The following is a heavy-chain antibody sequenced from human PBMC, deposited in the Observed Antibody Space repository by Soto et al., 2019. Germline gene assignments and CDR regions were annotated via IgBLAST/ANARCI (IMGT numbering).Heavy chain of an antibody. D-gene: IGHD3-22*01. CDR3: GSSGYTRCLDY. V-gene: IGHV6-1*01. J-gene: IGHJ4*02. CDR1: GDSVSSNTAA. Sequence: SQTRSLACAVSGDSVSSNTAAWNWIRSSPSRGLEWLGRTYYRSNWRHDYAVSVKSRITVNPDTSKNHFSLQLNSVTPDDTAVYFSGSSGYTRCLDYWGQGTLVTVSS. CDR2: TYYRSNWRH.